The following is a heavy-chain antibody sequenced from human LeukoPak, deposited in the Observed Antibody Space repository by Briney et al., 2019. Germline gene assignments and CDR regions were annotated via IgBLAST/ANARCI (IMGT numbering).Heavy chain of an antibody. Sequence: GGSLRLSCAASGFTFSSYWMSWVRQAPGKGLEWVANIKQDGSGKYYVDSVKGRFTISRDNAKNSLYLQMNSLRAEDTAVYYCARAPPWSSSAYYYYYYMDVWGKGTTVTVSS. CDR3: ARAPPWSSSAYYYYYYMDV. CDR2: IKQDGSGK. J-gene: IGHJ6*03. D-gene: IGHD6-6*01. V-gene: IGHV3-7*01. CDR1: GFTFSSYW.